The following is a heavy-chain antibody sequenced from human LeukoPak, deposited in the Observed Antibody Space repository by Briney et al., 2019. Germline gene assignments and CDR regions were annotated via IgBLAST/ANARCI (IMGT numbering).Heavy chain of an antibody. CDR3: ARGGRYCIGGSCYEGFDY. J-gene: IGHJ4*02. CDR1: GYIFTGYY. Sequence: ASVKVSCKASGYIFTGYYFHWVRQAPGQGLEWMGWINPNSGDTNYAQKFQGRVTMTRDTSISTAYMELSRLRSDDTAVYYCARGGRYCIGGSCYEGFDYWGQGTLVTVSS. CDR2: INPNSGDT. D-gene: IGHD2-15*01. V-gene: IGHV1-2*02.